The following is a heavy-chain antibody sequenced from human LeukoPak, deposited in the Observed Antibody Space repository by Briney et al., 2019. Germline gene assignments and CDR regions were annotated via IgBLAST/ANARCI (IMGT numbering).Heavy chain of an antibody. D-gene: IGHD1-1*01. V-gene: IGHV3-48*01. J-gene: IGHJ4*02. CDR1: GFTFSSYT. Sequence: GGSLRLSCAASGFTFSSYTMNWVRQAPGKGLEWISYITSSSSIISYADSVKGRFTISRDNARNSLYLQMNSLRAEDTAVYYCARELDADPVLSDYWGQGTLVTVSS. CDR3: ARELDADPVLSDY. CDR2: ITSSSSII.